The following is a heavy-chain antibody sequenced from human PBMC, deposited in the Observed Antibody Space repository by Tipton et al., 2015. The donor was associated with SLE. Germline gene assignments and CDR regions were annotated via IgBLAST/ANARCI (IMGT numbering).Heavy chain of an antibody. V-gene: IGHV3-30*03. CDR3: AAGGSESSAFDI. D-gene: IGHD3-10*01. CDR1: GFTFSSYG. J-gene: IGHJ3*02. CDR2: ISYDGSNK. Sequence: SLRLSCAASGFTFSSYGMHWVRKAPGKGLEWVAVISYDGSNKYYADSVKGRFTISRDNSKNTLYLQMNSLRAEDTAVYYCAAGGSESSAFDIWGQGTMVTVSS.